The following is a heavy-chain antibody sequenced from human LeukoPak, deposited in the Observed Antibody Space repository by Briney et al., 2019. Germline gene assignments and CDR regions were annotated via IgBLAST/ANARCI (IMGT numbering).Heavy chain of an antibody. CDR3: SSFDY. D-gene: IGHD6-19*01. V-gene: IGHV3-64D*06. J-gene: IGHJ4*02. Sequence: QPGGSLRLSCAASGFTFSSYAMHWVRQAPGKGLEDVSAIRSNGGSTYYADSVKDRFTISRDNSKNTLYLQMSSLRTEDTAVYYCSSFDYWGQGTLVTVSS. CDR1: GFTFSSYA. CDR2: IRSNGGST.